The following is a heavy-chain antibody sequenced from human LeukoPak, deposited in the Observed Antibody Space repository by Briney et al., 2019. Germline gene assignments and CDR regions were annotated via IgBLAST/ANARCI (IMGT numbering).Heavy chain of an antibody. J-gene: IGHJ4*02. Sequence: ASVKVSCKASGYTFTGYHMHWVRQAPGQGLEWMGWINPNSGGTNYAQKFQGRVTMTRDTSISTAYMELSRLRSDDTAIYYCAGRPDTAIVPIFDYWGQGTLVTVSS. CDR1: GYTFTGYH. D-gene: IGHD5-18*01. CDR2: INPNSGGT. V-gene: IGHV1-2*02. CDR3: AGRPDTAIVPIFDY.